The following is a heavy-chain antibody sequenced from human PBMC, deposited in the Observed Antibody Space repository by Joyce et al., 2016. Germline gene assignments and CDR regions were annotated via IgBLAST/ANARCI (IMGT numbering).Heavy chain of an antibody. V-gene: IGHV3-30*04. CDR2: ISYTSSNK. CDR3: ARDRDTIMISAPDY. Sequence: QVQLVESGGGVVQPGRSLRLSGAASGFAFGTYVMHWVRQAPGKGLEWVAVISYTSSNKSYADSVTGRFTISRDNSNNTLYLQLNSLRTEDTAVYYCARDRDTIMISAPDYWGQGALVTVSS. J-gene: IGHJ4*02. CDR1: GFAFGTYV. D-gene: IGHD3/OR15-3a*01.